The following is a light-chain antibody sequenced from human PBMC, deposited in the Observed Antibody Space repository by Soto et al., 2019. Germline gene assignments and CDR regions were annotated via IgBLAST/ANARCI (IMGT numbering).Light chain of an antibody. Sequence: DIVLTQSPGTLSLSPGGRATLSCRASQTVSSSSLAWYQQKPGQAPRLLIFGASTRAAGFPDRFSGSGSGTDFTLTISRLEPEDFAVYYCQQYGSSPRTFGQGTKVEIK. CDR2: GAS. J-gene: IGKJ1*01. V-gene: IGKV3-20*01. CDR1: QTVSSSS. CDR3: QQYGSSPRT.